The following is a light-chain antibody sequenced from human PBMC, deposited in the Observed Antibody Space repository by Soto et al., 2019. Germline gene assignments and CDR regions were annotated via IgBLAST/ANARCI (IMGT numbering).Light chain of an antibody. Sequence: QSALTQPPSASGSPGQSVTISCTGTSSDVGGYNYVSWYQQHPGKAPKLMIYGVTKRPSGVPDRFSGSKSGNTASLTVSGLQAEDEADYYCSSHAGINNVVFGGGTKLTVL. CDR1: SSDVGGYNY. CDR3: SSHAGINNVV. V-gene: IGLV2-8*01. CDR2: GVT. J-gene: IGLJ2*01.